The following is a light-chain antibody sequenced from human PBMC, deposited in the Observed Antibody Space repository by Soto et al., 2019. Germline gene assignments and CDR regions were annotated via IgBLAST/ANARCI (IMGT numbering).Light chain of an antibody. V-gene: IGKV1-33*01. CDR3: QQYDNIPFT. CDR2: DAS. Sequence: DIPMTQSPSSLSASIGDRVTITCQASQDISNFLNWFQQKPGKAPKLLIYDASNLETGVPSRFSGSGSGTDFTFTISSLQPEDIATYYCQQYDNIPFTFGPGTGVDIK. CDR1: QDISNF. J-gene: IGKJ3*01.